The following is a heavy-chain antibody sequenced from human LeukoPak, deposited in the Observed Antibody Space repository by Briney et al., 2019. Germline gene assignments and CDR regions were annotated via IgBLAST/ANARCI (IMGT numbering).Heavy chain of an antibody. J-gene: IGHJ5*02. D-gene: IGHD1-14*01. CDR2: INPNSGGT. CDR3: ARDPRNGNWFDP. CDR1: GYTFTGYY. V-gene: IGHV1-2*06. Sequence: ASVKVSCKASGYTFTGYYMHWVRQAPGQGLEWMGRINPNSGGTNYAQKFQGRVTMTRDTSISTAYMELSRLRSDDTAVYYYARDPRNGNWFDPWGQGTLVTVSS.